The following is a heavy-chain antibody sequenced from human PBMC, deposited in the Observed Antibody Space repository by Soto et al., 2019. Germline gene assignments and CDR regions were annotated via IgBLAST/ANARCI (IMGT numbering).Heavy chain of an antibody. CDR2: ISGTGDGT. CDR1: GFTFSSYG. CDR3: AGLGYSSQDF. Sequence: VQLVESGGGVVQPGRSLRLSCAASGFTFSSYGMHWVRQAPGKGLEWVSAISGTGDGTDYADSVKGRFTVSRDNLRSTLYLQMNSLRVEDTAVYYCAGLGYSSQDFWGQGTLVTVSS. J-gene: IGHJ4*02. D-gene: IGHD5-18*01. V-gene: IGHV3-23*04.